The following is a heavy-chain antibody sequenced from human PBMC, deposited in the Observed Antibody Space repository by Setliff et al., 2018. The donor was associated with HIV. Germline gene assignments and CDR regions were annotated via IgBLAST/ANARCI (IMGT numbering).Heavy chain of an antibody. CDR3: AKGAGFYGDYTFDY. CDR2: IYSTWST. D-gene: IGHD4-17*01. Sequence: PSETLSLTCTVSGASITSHYWSWSWQSPRRELEWIGYIYSTWSTTYHPSLPSRVSISMDASKNKFPLKVTSVTSADTAVYYCAKGAGFYGDYTFDYWGQGNLVTVSS. V-gene: IGHV4-59*11. J-gene: IGHJ4*02. CDR1: GASITSHY.